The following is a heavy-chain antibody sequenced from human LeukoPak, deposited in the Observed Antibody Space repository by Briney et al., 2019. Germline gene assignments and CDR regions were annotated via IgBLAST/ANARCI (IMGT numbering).Heavy chain of an antibody. CDR3: TTDEDYYDSSGLSFDY. D-gene: IGHD3-22*01. CDR2: IKSKTDGGTT. V-gene: IGHV3-15*01. Sequence: GGSLRLSXAASGFTFSNAWMSWVRQAPGKGLEWVGRIKSKTDGGTTDYAAPVKGRLTISRDDSKNTLYLQMNSLKTEDTAVYYCTTDEDYYDSSGLSFDYWGQGTLVTVSS. CDR1: GFTFSNAW. J-gene: IGHJ4*02.